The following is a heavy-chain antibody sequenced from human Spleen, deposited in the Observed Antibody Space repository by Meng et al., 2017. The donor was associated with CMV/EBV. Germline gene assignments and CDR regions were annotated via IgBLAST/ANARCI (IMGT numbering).Heavy chain of an antibody. D-gene: IGHD6-19*01. J-gene: IGHJ4*02. Sequence: SGYTFSTYGVTWVRQAPGQGLEWMGWISGYNGNARYAQKFQGTVTMTTDTSTMTVYMELRSLRFDDTAIYYCARVFTAGLGVAGFDYWGQGTLVTVSS. CDR3: ARVFTAGLGVAGFDY. CDR1: GYTFSTYG. CDR2: ISGYNGNA. V-gene: IGHV1-18*01.